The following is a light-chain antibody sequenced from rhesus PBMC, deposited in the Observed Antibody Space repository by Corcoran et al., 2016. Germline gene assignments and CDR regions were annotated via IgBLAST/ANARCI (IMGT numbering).Light chain of an antibody. Sequence: DIQMTQSPSSLSASVGDRVTITCRASQGITNDLAWYQQKPGETPKLLIYEASSLQSGIPSQFSGRGSWTDFPLTISSLPSEDFATYYCQHYYSTPYSFGQGTKVEIK. V-gene: IGKV1-25*01. CDR1: QGITND. CDR3: QHYYSTPYS. J-gene: IGKJ2*01. CDR2: EAS.